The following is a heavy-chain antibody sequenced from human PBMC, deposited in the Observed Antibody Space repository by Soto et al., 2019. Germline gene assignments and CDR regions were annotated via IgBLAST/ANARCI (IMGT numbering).Heavy chain of an antibody. V-gene: IGHV3-23*01. D-gene: IGHD6-25*01. CDR3: VRRGYNWQFSDY. CDR1: GFTFSSYG. CDR2: ISNSGSEI. Sequence: PGGSLRLSCAASGFTFSSYGMGWVRQAPGKGLEWVSSISNSGSEIFYAASVKGRFTISRDSSKHTLYLEMSSLRPEDTAVYYCVRRGYNWQFSDYWGQGTLVTVSS. J-gene: IGHJ4*02.